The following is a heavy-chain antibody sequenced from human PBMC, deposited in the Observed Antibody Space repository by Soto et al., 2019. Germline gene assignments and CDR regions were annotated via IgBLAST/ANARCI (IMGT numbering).Heavy chain of an antibody. CDR2: IIPIFGTA. D-gene: IGHD6-6*01. V-gene: IGHV1-69*13. CDR3: ATRSYSSSFHYYYYGMDV. Sequence: SVKVSCKASGGTFSSYAISWVRQAPGQGLEWMGGIIPIFGTANYAQKFQGRVTITADESTSTAYMELSSLRSEDTAVYYCATRSYSSSFHYYYYGMDVWGQGTTVTVSS. CDR1: GGTFSSYA. J-gene: IGHJ6*02.